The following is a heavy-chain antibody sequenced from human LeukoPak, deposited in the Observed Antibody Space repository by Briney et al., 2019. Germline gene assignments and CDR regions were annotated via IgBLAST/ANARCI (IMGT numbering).Heavy chain of an antibody. CDR2: IYHSGST. D-gene: IGHD1-14*01. V-gene: IGHV4-30-2*01. Sequence: SETLSLTCTVSGGSISSGGYYWSWIRQPPGKGLEWIGYIYHSGSTYYNPSLKSRVTVSVDRSKNQFSLKLSSVTAADTAVYYCARDLTFPSPGYFDLWGRGTLVTVSS. CDR1: GGSISSGGYY. J-gene: IGHJ2*01. CDR3: ARDLTFPSPGYFDL.